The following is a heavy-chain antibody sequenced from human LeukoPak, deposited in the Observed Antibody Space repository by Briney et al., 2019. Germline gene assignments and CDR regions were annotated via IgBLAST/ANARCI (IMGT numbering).Heavy chain of an antibody. CDR1: GFTFSDYY. D-gene: IGHD3-10*01. V-gene: IGHV3-11*01. CDR2: IRSSGSTI. Sequence: GGSLRLSCAASGFTFSDYYMSWIRQAPGKGLEWVSYIRSSGSTIYYADSVKGRFTFSRDNAKNSLYLQMNSLRAEDTAVYYCARDPARLWFGELFGYVDVWGKGTTVTVSS. J-gene: IGHJ6*03. CDR3: ARDPARLWFGELFGYVDV.